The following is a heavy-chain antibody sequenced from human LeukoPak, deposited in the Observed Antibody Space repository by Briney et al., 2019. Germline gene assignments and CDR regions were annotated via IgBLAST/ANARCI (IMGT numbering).Heavy chain of an antibody. D-gene: IGHD3-10*01. CDR2: ISGSGGST. CDR3: AKGAHGWFRELFDY. Sequence: QPWGSLRLSYAASGFTFSSYAMSWVRQAPGKGLEWVPAISGSGGSTYYADSVKGRFTISRDNSKNTLYLQMNSLRAEDTAVYYCAKGAHGWFRELFDYWGQGTLVTVSS. J-gene: IGHJ4*02. CDR1: GFTFSSYA. V-gene: IGHV3-23*01.